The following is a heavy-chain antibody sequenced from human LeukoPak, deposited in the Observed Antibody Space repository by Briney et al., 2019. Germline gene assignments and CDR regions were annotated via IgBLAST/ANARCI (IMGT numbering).Heavy chain of an antibody. V-gene: IGHV4-59*11. CDR2: MYYTGRT. CDR1: GGSITDHF. J-gene: IGHJ4*02. CDR3: ARDRSHYYDGGSFDY. D-gene: IGHD3-16*01. Sequence: SETLSLTCSVSGGSITDHFWSWIRQPPGKGLEWIGYMYYTGRTDYNPSLKSRVTMSVDTSKSQFSPHLSSVTAADTAVYYCARDRSHYYDGGSFDYWGQGALVTVSS.